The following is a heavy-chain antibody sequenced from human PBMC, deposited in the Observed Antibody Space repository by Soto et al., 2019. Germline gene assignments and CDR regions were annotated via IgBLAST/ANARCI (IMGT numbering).Heavy chain of an antibody. CDR1: GFTFSSYA. J-gene: IGHJ4*02. D-gene: IGHD1-20*01. CDR3: AKPPDYNWNDY. V-gene: IGHV3-23*01. CDR2: VSGSGGST. Sequence: EVQLLESGGGLVQPGGSLRLSCAASGFTFSSYAMSWVRQAPGKGLEWISAVSGSGGSTYYADSVKGRFTISRDNSKETRYLQMNNRSSEDTAVYYCAKPPDYNWNDYWGQGTLVTVSS.